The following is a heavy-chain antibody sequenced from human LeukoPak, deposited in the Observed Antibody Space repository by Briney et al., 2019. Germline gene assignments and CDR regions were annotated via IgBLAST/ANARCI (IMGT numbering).Heavy chain of an antibody. D-gene: IGHD3-10*01. CDR2: INHSGST. V-gene: IGHV4-34*01. CDR3: ARLSGITMVRDFDY. CDR1: GGSFSGYY. Sequence: PSETLSLTCAVYGGSFSGYYWSWIRQPPGKGLEWIGEINHSGSTNYNPSLKSRVTISVDTSKNQFSLKLSSVAAADTAVYYCARLSGITMVRDFDYWGQGTLVTVSS. J-gene: IGHJ4*02.